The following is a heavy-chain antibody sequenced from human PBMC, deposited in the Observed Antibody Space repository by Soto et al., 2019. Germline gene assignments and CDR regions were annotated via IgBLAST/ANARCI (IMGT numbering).Heavy chain of an antibody. Sequence: SETLSLTCAVSGSSISSGGYSWSWIRQPPGKGLEWIGYIYHSGSTYYNPSLKSRVTISVDRSKNQFSLKLSSVTAADTAVYYCAGYIVVVPYFDPWGQGTLVTVSS. J-gene: IGHJ5*02. CDR1: GSSISSGGYS. D-gene: IGHD2-2*01. CDR2: IYHSGST. V-gene: IGHV4-30-2*01. CDR3: AGYIVVVPYFDP.